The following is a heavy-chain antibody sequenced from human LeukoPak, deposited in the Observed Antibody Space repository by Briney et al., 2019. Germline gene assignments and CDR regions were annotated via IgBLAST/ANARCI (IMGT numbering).Heavy chain of an antibody. Sequence: GESLKIFCQVSGYSFTNFWIGWVRQPPGKGLERMGIIYPGDSDTRYSPSFQGQVTISADRSISTVYLQWSSLKASDTAMYYCARLRGDSSSLYWGQGTLVTVSS. CDR2: IYPGDSDT. J-gene: IGHJ4*02. D-gene: IGHD6-6*01. CDR3: ARLRGDSSSLY. CDR1: GYSFTNFW. V-gene: IGHV5-51*01.